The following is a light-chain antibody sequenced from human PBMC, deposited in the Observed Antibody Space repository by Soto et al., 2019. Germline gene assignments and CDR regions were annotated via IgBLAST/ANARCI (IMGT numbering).Light chain of an antibody. J-gene: IGLJ3*02. CDR1: SSNIGSNY. CDR3: AAWDDSRSGWV. V-gene: IGLV1-47*02. CDR2: SNN. Sequence: QLVLTQPPSASGTPGQRVTISCSGSSSNIGSNYVYWYQQLPGTAPKLLIYSNNQRPSGVPDRFSGSKSGTSASLAISGRRSEDEAEYYCAAWDDSRSGWVFGGGTKLTVL.